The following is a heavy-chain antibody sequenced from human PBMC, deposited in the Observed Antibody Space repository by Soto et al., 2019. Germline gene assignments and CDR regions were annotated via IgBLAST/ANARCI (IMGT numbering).Heavy chain of an antibody. CDR3: ARLSSSYYYMDV. J-gene: IGHJ6*03. CDR2: IYPGDSDT. V-gene: IGHV5-51*01. CDR1: GCGYITYG. Sequence: GASLNVCCTGSGCGYITYGIGSVRQMPGKGLEWMGIIYPGDSDTRYSPSFQGQVTISADKSISTAYLQWSSLKASDTAMYYCARLSSSYYYMDVWGKGTTVTVSS. D-gene: IGHD2-2*01.